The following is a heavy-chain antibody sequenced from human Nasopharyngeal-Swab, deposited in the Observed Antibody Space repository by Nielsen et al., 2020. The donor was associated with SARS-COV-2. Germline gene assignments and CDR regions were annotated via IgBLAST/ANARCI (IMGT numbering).Heavy chain of an antibody. J-gene: IGHJ6*04. V-gene: IGHV4-30-2*01. CDR3: ARVTAARMDV. CDR2: IYHSGST. Sequence: SETLSLTCAVSGGSISSGGYSWSWIRQPPVKGLEWIGYIYHSGSTYYNPSLKSRVTISVDRSKNQFSLKLSSVTAADTAVYYCARVTAARMDVWGKGTTVTVSS. CDR1: GGSISSGGYS. D-gene: IGHD2-2*01.